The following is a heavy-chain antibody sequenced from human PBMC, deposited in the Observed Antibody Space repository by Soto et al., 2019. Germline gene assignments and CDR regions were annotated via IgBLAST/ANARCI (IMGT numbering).Heavy chain of an antibody. CDR1: GGSISSSSYY. D-gene: IGHD6-13*01. V-gene: IGHV4-39*01. CDR3: GCIVAAGSVGAFGI. CDR2: IYYSGST. J-gene: IGHJ3*02. Sequence: QLQLQESGPGLVKPSETLSLTCTVSGGSISSSSYYWGWIRQPPGKGLEWIGTIYYSGSTYYNPSLKSRVTISLDTSKNQFSLRLSSVPAADTAVYYCGCIVAAGSVGAFGIWGQGTMVTVSS.